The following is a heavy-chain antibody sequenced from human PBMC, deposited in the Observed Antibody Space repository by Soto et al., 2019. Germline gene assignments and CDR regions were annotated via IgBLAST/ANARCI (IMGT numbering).Heavy chain of an antibody. J-gene: IGHJ4*02. D-gene: IGHD2-15*01. V-gene: IGHV3-74*01. CDR2: INSDGSST. CDR1: GFTFSSYW. Sequence: EVQLVESGGGLVQPGGSLRLSCAASGFTFSSYWMHWVRQAPGKGLVWVSRINSDGSSTSYADSVKGRFTISRDNAKKPLYRQMNSLRAEDTAVYYCVRTSLVVAAATREDYWGQGTLVTVS. CDR3: VRTSLVVAAATREDY.